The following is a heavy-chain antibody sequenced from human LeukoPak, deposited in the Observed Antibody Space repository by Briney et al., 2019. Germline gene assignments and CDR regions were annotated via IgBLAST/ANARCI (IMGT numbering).Heavy chain of an antibody. CDR3: ARHHSGWHFDS. CDR1: GDFVGSYY. D-gene: IGHD6-19*01. CDR2: MYYTGET. V-gene: IGHV4-59*02. Sequence: SETLSLTCSVSGDFVGSYYWSWVRQPPGKGLEWIGCMYYTGETHYNPSLQSRVSMSIDTSKNQFSLKVYSLTAADTAAYYCARHHSGWHFDSWGQGIPVTVSS. J-gene: IGHJ4*02.